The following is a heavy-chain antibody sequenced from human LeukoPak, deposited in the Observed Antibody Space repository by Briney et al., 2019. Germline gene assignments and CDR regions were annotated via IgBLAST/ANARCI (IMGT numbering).Heavy chain of an antibody. Sequence: PGGSLRLSCAVSGFTFNSYAMSWVRQAPWERLQWVSGISDSGGNTYYADSVRGRFTISRDNSKNTLYLQMNSLRAQDTAVYYCARHRSSWLIDYWGQGTLVTVSS. V-gene: IGHV3-23*01. D-gene: IGHD6-6*01. CDR2: ISDSGGNT. J-gene: IGHJ4*02. CDR1: GFTFNSYA. CDR3: ARHRSSWLIDY.